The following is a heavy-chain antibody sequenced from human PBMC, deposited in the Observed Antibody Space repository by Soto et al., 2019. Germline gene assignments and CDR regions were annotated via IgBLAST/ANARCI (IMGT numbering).Heavy chain of an antibody. CDR3: ARGRYGDY. CDR2: ISAHNGNT. D-gene: IGHD1-1*01. V-gene: IGHV1-18*01. J-gene: IGHJ4*02. CDR1: GYAFTTYG. Sequence: QVHLVQSGAEVKKPGASVKVSFQASGYAFTTYGITWVRQAPGQGLEWMGWISAHNGNTNYAQKLQGRVTVTRDPSTSTAYMELRSLRSDDTAVYYCARGRYGDYWGQGALVTVSS.